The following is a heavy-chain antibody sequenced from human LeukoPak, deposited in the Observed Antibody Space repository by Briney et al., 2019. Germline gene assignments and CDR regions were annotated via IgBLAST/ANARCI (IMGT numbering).Heavy chain of an antibody. CDR1: GYTFTGYD. J-gene: IGHJ4*02. Sequence: ASVKVSCKASGYTFTGYDINWVRQATGQGLEWMGWMNPNSGNTGYAQKFQGRVTMTRNTSISTAYMELSSLRSEDTAVYYCARFGGSGWSSHFDYWGQGTLVTVSS. V-gene: IGHV1-8*01. CDR3: ARFGGSGWSSHFDY. D-gene: IGHD6-19*01. CDR2: MNPNSGNT.